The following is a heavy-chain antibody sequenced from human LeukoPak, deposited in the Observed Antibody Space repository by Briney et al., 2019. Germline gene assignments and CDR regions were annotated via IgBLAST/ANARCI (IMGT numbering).Heavy chain of an antibody. CDR1: GFTFSSYE. CDR3: ATTSIAGAVPRCFDY. D-gene: IGHD6-13*01. J-gene: IGHJ4*02. V-gene: IGHV3-48*03. Sequence: GGSLRLSCEASGFTFSSYEMNWVRQAPGKGLEWVSYISSSGKTIYYADSTEGRFTVPRDNAKNSLYLQMNSLRAEDTAVYYCATTSIAGAVPRCFDYWGQGTLVTVFS. CDR2: ISSSGKTI.